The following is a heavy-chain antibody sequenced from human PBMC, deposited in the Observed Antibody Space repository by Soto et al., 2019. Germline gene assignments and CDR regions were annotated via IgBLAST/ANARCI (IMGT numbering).Heavy chain of an antibody. CDR3: AKGVNYYYGMDV. CDR2: ISGSGGST. J-gene: IGHJ6*02. V-gene: IGHV3-23*01. CDR1: GFTFSSYA. D-gene: IGHD4-4*01. Sequence: GGSLSLSCAASGFTFSSYAMSWVRQAPGKGLEWVSAISGSGGSTYYADSVKGRFTISRDNSKNTLYLQMNSLRAEDTAVYYCAKGVNYYYGMDVWGQGTTVTVSS.